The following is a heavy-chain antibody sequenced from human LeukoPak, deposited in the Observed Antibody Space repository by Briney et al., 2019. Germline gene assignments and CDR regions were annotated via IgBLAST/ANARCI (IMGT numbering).Heavy chain of an antibody. CDR1: GFTFSNAW. D-gene: IGHD2-15*01. CDR2: IKSKTDGGTT. Sequence: PGGSLRLSCAASGFTFSNAWMSWVRQAPGKGLEWVGRIKSKTDGGTTDYAAPVKGRFTISRDDSKNTLYLQMNSLKTEDTAVYYCAKVGYCSGVSCFYPDGAFDIWGQGTMVTVSS. V-gene: IGHV3-15*01. CDR3: AKVGYCSGVSCFYPDGAFDI. J-gene: IGHJ3*02.